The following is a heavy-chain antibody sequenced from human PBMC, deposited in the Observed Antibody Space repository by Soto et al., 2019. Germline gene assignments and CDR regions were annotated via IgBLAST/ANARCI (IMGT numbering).Heavy chain of an antibody. Sequence: GASVKVSCKASGGTFSSYAISWVRQAPGQGPEWMGGIIPILGTANYAQKFQGRVTITADESTSTAYMELSSLRSEDTAVYYCARGVLYCGGDCYPDYGMDVWGQGTTVTVSS. CDR2: IIPILGTA. V-gene: IGHV1-69*13. J-gene: IGHJ6*02. CDR1: GGTFSSYA. D-gene: IGHD2-21*02. CDR3: ARGVLYCGGDCYPDYGMDV.